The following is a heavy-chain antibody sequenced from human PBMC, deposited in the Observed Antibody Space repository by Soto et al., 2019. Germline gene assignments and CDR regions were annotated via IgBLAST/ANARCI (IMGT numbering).Heavy chain of an antibody. J-gene: IGHJ5*02. CDR2: TSHDGVT. CDR3: ARNGDCTRSGCIVGWLDA. V-gene: IGHV4-4*02. CDR1: SGSIGNVYW. D-gene: IGHD2-8*01. Sequence: LSEALSLTCAVSSGSIGNVYWWSWVRHSPGKGLEWIGETSHDGVTNYNPSLEGRVTISIDKSKNQFYLDLNSVTAADTAMYYCARNGDCTRSGCIVGWLDAWGPGTLVTVSS.